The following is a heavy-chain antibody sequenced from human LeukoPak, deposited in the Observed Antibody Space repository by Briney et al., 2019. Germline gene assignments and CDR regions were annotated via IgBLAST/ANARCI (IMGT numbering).Heavy chain of an antibody. CDR1: GYSISNGYF. D-gene: IGHD4-17*01. CDR2: TYHSGST. Sequence: SETLSLTCTVSGYSISNGYFWGWIRQPPGKGLEWIGSTYHSGSTYYNPSLKSRVTISVDTSKNQFSLKLTSVTAADTAVYYCARDFGVTTVSTYNWYFDFWGRGTLVTVSS. V-gene: IGHV4-38-2*02. CDR3: ARDFGVTTVSTYNWYFDF. J-gene: IGHJ2*01.